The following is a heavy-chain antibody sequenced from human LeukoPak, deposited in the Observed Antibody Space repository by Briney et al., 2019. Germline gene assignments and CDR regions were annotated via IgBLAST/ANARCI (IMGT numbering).Heavy chain of an antibody. CDR1: GGSISSGDYY. J-gene: IGHJ4*02. CDR2: IYYSGST. CDR3: AREGRLITFGGVIGPFDY. Sequence: SETLSLTCTVSGGSISSGDYYWSWIRQPPGKGLEWIGYIYYSGSTYCNPSLRSRVTISVDTSKNQFSLKLSSVTAADTAVYYCAREGRLITFGGVIGPFDYWGQGTLVTVSS. D-gene: IGHD3-16*02. V-gene: IGHV4-30-4*01.